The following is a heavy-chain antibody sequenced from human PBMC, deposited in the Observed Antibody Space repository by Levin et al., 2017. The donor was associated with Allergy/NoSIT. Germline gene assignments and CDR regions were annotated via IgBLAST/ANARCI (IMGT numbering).Heavy chain of an antibody. V-gene: IGHV3-73*01. Sequence: GESLKISCAASGFTFSGSTMHWVRQASGKGLEWVGRIRSKANSYATAYAASVKGRFSISRDDSKNTAYLQMNSLKTEDTAVYYCTRPLYYYDSSGYNDAFDIWGQGTMVTVSS. D-gene: IGHD3-22*01. CDR1: GFTFSGST. CDR3: TRPLYYYDSSGYNDAFDI. CDR2: IRSKANSYAT. J-gene: IGHJ3*02.